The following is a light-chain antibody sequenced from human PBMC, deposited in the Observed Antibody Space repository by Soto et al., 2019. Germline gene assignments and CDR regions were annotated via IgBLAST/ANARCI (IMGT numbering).Light chain of an antibody. Sequence: EIVMTQSPATLSVSPGERSTLSCRASQSVSSYLAWYQQKPGQAPRLLIYDASNRATGIPARFSGSGSGTDFTLTISSLEPEDFAVYYCQQRSNWPITFGQGTRLE. CDR2: DAS. CDR1: QSVSSY. V-gene: IGKV3-11*01. CDR3: QQRSNWPIT. J-gene: IGKJ5*01.